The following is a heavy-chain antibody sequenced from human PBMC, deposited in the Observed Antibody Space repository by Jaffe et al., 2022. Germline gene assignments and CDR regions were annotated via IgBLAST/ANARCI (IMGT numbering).Heavy chain of an antibody. J-gene: IGHJ4*02. Sequence: QVQLVQSGAEVKKPGASVKVSCKASGYTFTSYAMHWVRQAPGQRLEWMGWINAGNGNTKYSQKFQGRVTITRDTSASTAYMELSSLRSEDTAVYYCAKHQHSSGWPFGMEYYFDYWGQGTLVTVSS. V-gene: IGHV1-3*01. D-gene: IGHD6-19*01. CDR3: AKHQHSSGWPFGMEYYFDY. CDR2: INAGNGNT. CDR1: GYTFTSYA.